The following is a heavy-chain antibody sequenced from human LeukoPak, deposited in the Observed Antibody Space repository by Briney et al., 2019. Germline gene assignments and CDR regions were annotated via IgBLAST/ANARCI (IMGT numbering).Heavy chain of an antibody. V-gene: IGHV3-66*01. CDR2: IYSGGST. CDR3: ARIRRFPNWFDP. Sequence: GGSLRLSCAASVFTVSSNYMSCVRDTPGKGLEWVSVIYSGGSTYYGDSVKGRFTMSRDNSKNTVYLQMKILRDEDTAVYYCARIRRFPNWFDPWGQGTLVTVSS. CDR1: VFTVSSNY. J-gene: IGHJ5*02. D-gene: IGHD2-21*01.